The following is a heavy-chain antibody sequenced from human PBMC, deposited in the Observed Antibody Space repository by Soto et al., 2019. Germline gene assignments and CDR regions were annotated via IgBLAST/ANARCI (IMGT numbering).Heavy chain of an antibody. CDR2: IIPIFGTA. J-gene: IGHJ6*02. CDR1: GGTFSSYA. V-gene: IGHV1-69*13. D-gene: IGHD6-13*01. Sequence: WASVKVSCKASGGTFSSYAISWVRQAPGQGLEWMGGIIPIFGTANYAQKFQGRVTITADESTSTAYMELSSLRSEDTAVYYCARDQRQQLDSGMDVWGQGTTVTVSS. CDR3: ARDQRQQLDSGMDV.